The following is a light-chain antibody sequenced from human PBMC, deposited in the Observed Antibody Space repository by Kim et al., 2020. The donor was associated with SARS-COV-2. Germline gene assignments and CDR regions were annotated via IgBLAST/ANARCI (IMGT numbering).Light chain of an antibody. Sequence: ASVGDSVTITCRASQSIGSYLAWYQQEPGKAPNLLIYKASSLESGVPSRFSGSGSGTEFTLTISSLQPDDFATYYCQQYAGYPLTFGGGTKVDIK. J-gene: IGKJ4*01. CDR3: QQYAGYPLT. V-gene: IGKV1-5*03. CDR2: KAS. CDR1: QSIGSY.